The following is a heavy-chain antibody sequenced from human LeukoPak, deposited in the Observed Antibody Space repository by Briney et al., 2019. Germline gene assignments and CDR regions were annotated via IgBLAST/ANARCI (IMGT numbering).Heavy chain of an antibody. CDR1: GFTFSSYS. V-gene: IGHV3-21*01. CDR2: ISSSSSYI. J-gene: IGHJ5*02. D-gene: IGHD3-3*01. Sequence: GGSLRLSCAASGFTFSSYSMNWARQAPGKGLEWVSSISSSSSYIYYADSVKGRFTISRDNAKNSLYLQMNSLRAEDTAVYYCARLHDFWSGSTDNWFDPWGQGTLVTVSS. CDR3: ARLHDFWSGSTDNWFDP.